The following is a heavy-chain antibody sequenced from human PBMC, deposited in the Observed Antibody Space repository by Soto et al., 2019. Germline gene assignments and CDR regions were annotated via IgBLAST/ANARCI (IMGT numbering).Heavy chain of an antibody. V-gene: IGHV4-30-4*01. CDR3: ARGIAVASNWFDP. CDR1: GCSISSGDYY. D-gene: IGHD6-19*01. Sequence: QVQLQESGPGLVKPSPTLSLTCTVSGCSISSGDYYWSWIRQPPGKGLEWIGYIYYSGSTYYNPSLRSRVTISVDTSKNQFSLKLSSVTAADTAVYYCARGIAVASNWFDPWGQGTLVTVSS. CDR2: IYYSGST. J-gene: IGHJ5*02.